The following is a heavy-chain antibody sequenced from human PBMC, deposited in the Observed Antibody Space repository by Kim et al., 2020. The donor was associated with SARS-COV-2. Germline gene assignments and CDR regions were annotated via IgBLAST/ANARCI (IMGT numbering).Heavy chain of an antibody. V-gene: IGHV4-59*01. J-gene: IGHJ4*02. Sequence: SETLSLTCTVSGGSISSYYWSWIRQPPWKGLEWIWYIYYIGSTNYNPSLNRRVTISVDTSKNQFSLKLSSVTAADTAVYYWARDTAARPFDYWGQGTLVTVSS. D-gene: IGHD6-6*01. CDR3: ARDTAARPFDY. CDR1: GGSISSYY. CDR2: IYYIGST.